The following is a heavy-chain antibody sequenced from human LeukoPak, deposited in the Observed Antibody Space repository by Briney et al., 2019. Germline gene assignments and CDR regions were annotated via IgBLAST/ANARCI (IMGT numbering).Heavy chain of an antibody. V-gene: IGHV4-34*01. CDR1: GGSFSGYY. D-gene: IGHD2/OR15-2a*01. Sequence: SETLSLTCAVYGGSFSGYYWSWIRQPPGKGLEWIGEINHSGSTNYNPSLKSRVTISVDTSKNQFSLKLNSVTAADTAVYYCARSHYGNTDTNYYMDVWGKGTTVSVSS. CDR2: INHSGST. J-gene: IGHJ6*03. CDR3: ARSHYGNTDTNYYMDV.